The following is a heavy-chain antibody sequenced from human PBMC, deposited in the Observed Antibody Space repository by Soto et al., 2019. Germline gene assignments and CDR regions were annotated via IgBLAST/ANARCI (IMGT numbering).Heavy chain of an antibody. D-gene: IGHD2-15*01. Sequence: GASVKVSCKASGFTFTSSAMQWVRQARGQRLEWIGWIVVGSGNTNYAQKFQERVTITRDMSTSTAYMELSSLRSEDTAVYYCAAGGPYCSGGSCYHENEYWGQGTLVTVSS. CDR3: AAGGPYCSGGSCYHENEY. CDR1: GFTFTSSA. CDR2: IVVGSGNT. V-gene: IGHV1-58*02. J-gene: IGHJ4*02.